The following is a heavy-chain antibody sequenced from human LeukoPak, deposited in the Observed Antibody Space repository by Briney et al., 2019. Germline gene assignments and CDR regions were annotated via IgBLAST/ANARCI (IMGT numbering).Heavy chain of an antibody. Sequence: ASVKFSCKASGYTFTGYYMHWVRQAPGQGLEWMGRINPNSGGTNYAQKFQGRVTMTRDTSISRAYMELSRLRSDDTAVYYCARGRYDSSGYYHYTFDYWGQGTLVTVSS. V-gene: IGHV1-2*06. CDR2: INPNSGGT. CDR1: GYTFTGYY. CDR3: ARGRYDSSGYYHYTFDY. D-gene: IGHD3-22*01. J-gene: IGHJ4*02.